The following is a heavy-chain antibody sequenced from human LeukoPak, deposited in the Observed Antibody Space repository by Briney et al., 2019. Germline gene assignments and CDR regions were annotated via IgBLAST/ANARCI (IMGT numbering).Heavy chain of an antibody. CDR3: ARDSSPRYSGYDWVY. V-gene: IGHV3-7*01. CDR1: GFAFSDYW. J-gene: IGHJ4*02. CDR2: INQDGSQT. Sequence: GGSLRLSCTASGFAFSDYWMSWVRQAPGKGLEWLANINQDGSQTSYVDSVRGRFTVSRDNAKNSLYLQMDSLRADDTAVYYCARDSSPRYSGYDWVYWGRGTLVTVSS. D-gene: IGHD5-12*01.